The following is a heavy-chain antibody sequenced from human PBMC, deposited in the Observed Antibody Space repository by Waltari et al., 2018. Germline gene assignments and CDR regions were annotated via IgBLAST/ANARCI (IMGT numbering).Heavy chain of an antibody. D-gene: IGHD6-13*01. CDR1: GFTFDDYA. CDR3: ARPYSSSWYGIFGY. CDR2: ISLNSGSR. Sequence: EVQLVESGGGLVQPGRSLRLSCAASGFTFDDYAMHWVRQAPGKGLVWVQGISLNSGSRGYADTVKGRFTISRDNAKHTLYLQINSLRAEDTAVYYCARPYSSSWYGIFGYWGQGTLVTVSS. J-gene: IGHJ4*02. V-gene: IGHV3-9*01.